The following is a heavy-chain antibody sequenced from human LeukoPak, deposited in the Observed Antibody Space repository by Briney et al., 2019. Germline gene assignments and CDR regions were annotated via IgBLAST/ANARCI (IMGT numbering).Heavy chain of an antibody. Sequence: GGSLRLSCAASEFTFSNYGMHWVRQAPGKGLEWVAVISYDGSNKYYADSVKGRFTISRDNSKNTLYLQMNSLRAEDTAVYYCAREGWQRVVIAPNAFDIWGQGTMVTVSS. D-gene: IGHD2-21*01. CDR3: AREGWQRVVIAPNAFDI. J-gene: IGHJ3*02. CDR1: EFTFSNYG. V-gene: IGHV3-30*19. CDR2: ISYDGSNK.